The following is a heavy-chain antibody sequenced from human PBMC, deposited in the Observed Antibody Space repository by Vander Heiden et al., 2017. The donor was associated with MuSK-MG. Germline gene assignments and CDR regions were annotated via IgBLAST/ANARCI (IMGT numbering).Heavy chain of an antibody. D-gene: IGHD3-22*01. Sequence: QVQLVQSGAEVKKPGSSVKVSCTASGGTFSSYAISWGRQAPGQGLEWMGRIIPILGIANYAQKFQGRVTITADKSTSTAYMELSSLRSEDTAVYYCASELSDSSGYGVYWGQGTRGTVSA. CDR1: GGTFSSYA. CDR2: IIPILGIA. CDR3: ASELSDSSGYGVY. J-gene: IGHJ4*02. V-gene: IGHV1-69*04.